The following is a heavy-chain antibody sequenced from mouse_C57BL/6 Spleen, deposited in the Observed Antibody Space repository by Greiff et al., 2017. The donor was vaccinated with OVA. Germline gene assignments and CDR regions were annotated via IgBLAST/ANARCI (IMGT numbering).Heavy chain of an antibody. CDR3: ARPGYYLYYFGC. CDR1: GYTFTSYW. J-gene: IGHJ2*01. V-gene: IGHV1-64*01. Sequence: QVQLQQPGAELVKPGASVKLSCKASGYTFTSYWMHWVKQRPGQGLEWIGMIHPNSGSTNYNEKFKSKATLTVDKSSSTAYMQLSSLTSEDSSFYDSARPGYYLYYFGCWGQGTTLTVSS. D-gene: IGHD2-3*01. CDR2: IHPNSGST.